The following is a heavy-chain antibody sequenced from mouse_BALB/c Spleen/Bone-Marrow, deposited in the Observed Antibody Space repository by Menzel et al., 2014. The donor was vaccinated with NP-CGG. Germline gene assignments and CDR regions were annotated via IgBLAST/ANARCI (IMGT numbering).Heavy chain of an antibody. CDR3: ARPGYYGYQDV. CDR1: GSDFXRYW. J-gene: IGHJ1*01. Sequence: EVKLMESGGGLVQPGGSLKLSCAASGSDFXRYWMTWVRQAPGKGLEWIGEINPDSSTINYTPSLKDKFIISRDNAKNTLYLQMSKVRSEDTALYYCARPGYYGYQDVWGAGTTVTVSS. V-gene: IGHV4-1*02. CDR2: INPDSSTI. D-gene: IGHD1-2*01.